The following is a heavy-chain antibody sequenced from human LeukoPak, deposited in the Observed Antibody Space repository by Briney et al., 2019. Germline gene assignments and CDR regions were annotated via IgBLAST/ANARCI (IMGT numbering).Heavy chain of an antibody. V-gene: IGHV3-23*01. Sequence: GGSLRLSCAASGFTFSSYAMSWVRQAPGKGLEWVSVINTSGGRTYYADSVKGRFTISRDNSKNTLYLQMNSLRAEDTAVYYCARAGPYYDSSGYYHFLDYWGQGTLVTVST. D-gene: IGHD3-22*01. CDR3: ARAGPYYDSSGYYHFLDY. J-gene: IGHJ4*02. CDR1: GFTFSSYA. CDR2: INTSGGRT.